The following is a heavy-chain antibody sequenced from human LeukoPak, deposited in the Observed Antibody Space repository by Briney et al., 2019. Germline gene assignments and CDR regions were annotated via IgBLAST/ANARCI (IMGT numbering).Heavy chain of an antibody. CDR1: GGSFSGYY. D-gene: IGHD4-17*01. Sequence: SETLSLTCGVYGGSFSGYYWSWIRQPPGKGLEWIGEVSQTGSGRTNYNPSLKSRVTISVDTSKNQFSLKLSSVTAADTAVYYCARGVVDYGDYVFDATLNWFDPWGQGTLVTVSS. J-gene: IGHJ5*02. CDR2: VSQTGSGRT. V-gene: IGHV4-34*01. CDR3: ARGVVDYGDYVFDATLNWFDP.